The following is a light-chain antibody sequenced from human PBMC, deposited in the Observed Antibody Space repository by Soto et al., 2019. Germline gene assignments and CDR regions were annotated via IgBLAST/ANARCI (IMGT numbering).Light chain of an antibody. Sequence: EIVLTQSPGTLSLSPGERATLSCRASQSVSSSYLAWYQQKPGQAPRLLIYCASSRATGIPDRFSGSGSGRDFTLTISRLEAEDLAVYYCQQDGSSPPITFGQGTRLEIK. J-gene: IGKJ5*01. CDR1: QSVSSSY. CDR3: QQDGSSPPIT. CDR2: CAS. V-gene: IGKV3-20*01.